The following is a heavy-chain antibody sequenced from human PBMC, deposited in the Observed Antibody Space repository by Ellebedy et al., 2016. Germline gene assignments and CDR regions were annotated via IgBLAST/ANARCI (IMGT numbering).Heavy chain of an antibody. CDR1: GYTFTSYY. J-gene: IGHJ4*02. D-gene: IGHD3-22*01. V-gene: IGHV1-46*01. Sequence: ASVKVSCKASGYTFTSYYMHWVRQAPGQGLEWMGIINPSGGSTSYAQKFQGRVTMTRDTSTSTAYMELSSLGSEDTAVYYCARDWSYYDSSGLYYFDYWGQGTLVTVSS. CDR2: INPSGGST. CDR3: ARDWSYYDSSGLYYFDY.